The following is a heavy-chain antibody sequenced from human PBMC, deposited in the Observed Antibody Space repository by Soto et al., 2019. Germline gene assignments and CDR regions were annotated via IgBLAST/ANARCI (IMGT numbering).Heavy chain of an antibody. Sequence: PSETLSLTCTVSGGSISSYYWSWIRQPPGKGLEWIGYIYYSGSTNYNPSLKSRVTISVDTSKNQFSLKLSSVTAADTAVYYCARENRITIFGVVISRGWFDPWGQGTLVTVSS. D-gene: IGHD3-3*01. V-gene: IGHV4-59*01. J-gene: IGHJ5*02. CDR2: IYYSGST. CDR3: ARENRITIFGVVISRGWFDP. CDR1: GGSISSYY.